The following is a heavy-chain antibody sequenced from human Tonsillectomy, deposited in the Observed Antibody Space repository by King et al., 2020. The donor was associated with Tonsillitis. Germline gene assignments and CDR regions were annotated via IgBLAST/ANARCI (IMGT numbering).Heavy chain of an antibody. CDR3: ARDQSSSSWSL. V-gene: IGHV4-38-2*02. CDR2: ILHSGST. CDR1: GYSISSGFY. J-gene: IGHJ4*02. Sequence: QLRESGPGLVKPSETLSLTCAVSGYSISSGFYWGWIRQSPGKGLEWIGTILHSGSTYYNPSLKNRVIISIDTSKNHFSLKLTSVTAADTAVYYCARDQSSSSWSLWGQGVLVTVSS. D-gene: IGHD2-2*01.